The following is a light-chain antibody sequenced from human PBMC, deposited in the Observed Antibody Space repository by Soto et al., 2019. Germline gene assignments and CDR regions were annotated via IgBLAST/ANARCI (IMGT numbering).Light chain of an antibody. V-gene: IGKV2-28*01. J-gene: IGKJ3*01. CDR2: GGS. Sequence: IVMTQSPFSLPVTLGEPASMSCRSSQNLLHSNGRNYLDWYLQRPGQSPQLLIYGGSNRASGVPDRFSGSGSGTDFTLKISRVEADDFGIYYCLQALQGPFTFGPGTKLAIK. CDR1: QNLLHSNGRNY. CDR3: LQALQGPFT.